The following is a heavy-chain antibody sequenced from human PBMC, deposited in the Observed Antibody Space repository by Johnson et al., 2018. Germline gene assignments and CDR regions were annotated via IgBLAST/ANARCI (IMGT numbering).Heavy chain of an antibody. D-gene: IGHD2-8*01. CDR1: GFTFSSYG. CDR2: ISYDGSNK. CDR3: AKDWVYARGHYYYYMDV. V-gene: IGHV3-30*18. Sequence: QVQLVESGGGVVQPGRSLRLSCAASGFTFSSYGMHWVRQAPGKGLEWVAVISYDGSNKYYADSVKGRFTISRDNSKNTLYLQMNSLRAEDTAVYYGAKDWVYARGHYYYYMDVWGKGTTVTVSS. J-gene: IGHJ6*03.